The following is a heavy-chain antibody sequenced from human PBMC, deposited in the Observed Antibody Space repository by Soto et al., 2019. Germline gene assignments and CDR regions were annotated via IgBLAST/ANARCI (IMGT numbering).Heavy chain of an antibody. CDR3: AKDVVVGATTGLGDYYYYYGMDV. D-gene: IGHD1-26*01. CDR1: GFTFSSYG. Sequence: SLRLSCAASGFTFSSYGMHWVRQAPGKGLEWVAVISYDGSNKYYADSVKGRFTISRDNSKNTLYLQMNSLRAEDTAVYYCAKDVVVGATTGLGDYYYYYGMDVWGQGTKVTVSS. CDR2: ISYDGSNK. V-gene: IGHV3-30*18. J-gene: IGHJ6*02.